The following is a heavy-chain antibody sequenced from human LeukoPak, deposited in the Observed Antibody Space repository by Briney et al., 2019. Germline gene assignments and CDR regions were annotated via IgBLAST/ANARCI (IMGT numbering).Heavy chain of an antibody. CDR1: VFTYSSYS. CDR3: ARDFWSGYYPLEGCYYYGMDV. J-gene: IGHJ6*02. CDR2: ISSSSSYI. V-gene: IGHV3-21*01. Sequence: GGSLRLSCAASVFTYSSYSMNWVRQAPGKGLEWVSSISSSSSYIYYADSVKGRFTISRDNAKNSLYLQMNSLRAEDTAVYYCARDFWSGYYPLEGCYYYGMDVWGLGTTVTVSS. D-gene: IGHD3-3*01.